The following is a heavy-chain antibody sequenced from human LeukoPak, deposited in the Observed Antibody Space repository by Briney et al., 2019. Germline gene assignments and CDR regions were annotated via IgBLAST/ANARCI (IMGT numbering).Heavy chain of an antibody. CDR1: GFTFSSYA. D-gene: IGHD6-13*01. J-gene: IGHJ4*02. CDR3: AKDLSMGSSWYPLGY. Sequence: GGSLRLSCAASGFTFSSYAMSWVRQAPGKGLEWVSDISGSGGSTYYADSVKGRVTISRDNSKNTLYLQMNSLRAEDTAAYYCAKDLSMGSSWYPLGYWGQGTLVTVSS. V-gene: IGHV3-23*01. CDR2: ISGSGGST.